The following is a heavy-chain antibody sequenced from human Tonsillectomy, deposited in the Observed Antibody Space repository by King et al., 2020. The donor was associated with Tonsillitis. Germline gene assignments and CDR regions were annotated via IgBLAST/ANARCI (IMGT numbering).Heavy chain of an antibody. Sequence: VQLVESGGGLVKPGGSLRLSCGASGFTFSSYSMNWVRQAPGKGLEWVSSISAGSSYIYYADSVKGRFTISRDNAKNSLYLQMNSLRAEDTAVYYCARDLGTYYFDSSGYKYYYYGMDVWGQGTTVTVSS. V-gene: IGHV3-21*06. D-gene: IGHD3-22*01. CDR3: ARDLGTYYFDSSGYKYYYYGMDV. CDR2: ISAGSSYI. J-gene: IGHJ6*02. CDR1: GFTFSSYS.